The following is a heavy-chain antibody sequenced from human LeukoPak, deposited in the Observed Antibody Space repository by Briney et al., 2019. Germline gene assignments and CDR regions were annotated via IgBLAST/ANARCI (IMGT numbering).Heavy chain of an antibody. V-gene: IGHV4-34*01. CDR2: INHSGST. CDR3: ASRGYCGGDCYYYFDY. Sequence: PSETLSLTCAVYGGSFSGYYWSWIRQPPGKGLEWIGEINHSGSTNYNPSLKSRVTISVDTSKNQFSLKLSSVTAADTAVYYCASRGYCGGDCYYYFDYWGQGTLVTVSS. CDR1: GGSFSGYY. D-gene: IGHD2-21*02. J-gene: IGHJ4*02.